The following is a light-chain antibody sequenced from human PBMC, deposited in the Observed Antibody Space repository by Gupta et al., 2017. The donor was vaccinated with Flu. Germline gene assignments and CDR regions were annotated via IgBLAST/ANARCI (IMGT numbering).Light chain of an antibody. J-gene: IGKJ2*01. CDR1: QSVSSDY. CDR3: QQYGNSPYT. Sequence: ERATLSCRANQSVSSDYLAWYQQKPGQTPRLLIYEASSRATGIPDRFSGSGSGTDFTLTISRLEPEDFAVYYCQQYGNSPYTFGQGTKVEI. CDR2: EAS. V-gene: IGKV3-20*01.